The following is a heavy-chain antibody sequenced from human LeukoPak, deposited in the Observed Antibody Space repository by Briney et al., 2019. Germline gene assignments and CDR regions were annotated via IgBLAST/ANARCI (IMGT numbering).Heavy chain of an antibody. CDR3: ARGYITIFGVVITSDY. D-gene: IGHD3-3*01. CDR2: IKQDGSEK. J-gene: IGHJ4*02. Sequence: PGGSLRLSCAGSGFTFSSYWMSWVRQAPGKGLEWVANIKQDGSEKYYVDSVKGRFTISRDNAKNSLYLQMNSLRAEDTAVYYCARGYITIFGVVITSDYWGQGTLVTVSS. V-gene: IGHV3-7*01. CDR1: GFTFSSYW.